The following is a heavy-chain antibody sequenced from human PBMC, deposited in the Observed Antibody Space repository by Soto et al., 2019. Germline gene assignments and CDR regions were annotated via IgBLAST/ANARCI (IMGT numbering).Heavy chain of an antibody. V-gene: IGHV4-34*01. CDR2: INHSGST. J-gene: IGHJ3*02. CDR1: GGSFSGYY. CDR3: ARDGYNLNAFDT. Sequence: PSETLSLTCAVYGGSFSGYYWSWIRQPPGKGLEWIGEINHSGSTNYNPSLKSRVTISVDTSKNQFSLKLSSVTAADTAVYYCARDGYNLNAFDTWGQGTMVTVSS. D-gene: IGHD5-12*01.